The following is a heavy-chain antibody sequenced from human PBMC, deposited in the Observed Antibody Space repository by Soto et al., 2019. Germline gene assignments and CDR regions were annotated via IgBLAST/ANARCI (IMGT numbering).Heavy chain of an antibody. CDR2: IDVGSANA. D-gene: IGHD5-18*01. V-gene: IGHV1-58*01. J-gene: IGHJ5*02. Sequence: QMQLVQSGPEVKKPGTSVKVSCDTSGFTFSSSAVHWVRHARGHRLQWIGWIDVGSANANYAHMLQERVTISRDMSTSTAYMELSSLRPEDTGVYYCAPDVGGYIYGLARPWGPGTLVTVSS. CDR3: APDVGGYIYGLARP. CDR1: GFTFSSSA.